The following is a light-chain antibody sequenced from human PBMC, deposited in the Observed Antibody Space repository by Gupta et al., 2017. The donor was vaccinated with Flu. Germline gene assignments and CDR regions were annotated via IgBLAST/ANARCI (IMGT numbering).Light chain of an antibody. CDR1: QSISSY. J-gene: IGKJ3*01. CDR2: AAS. CDR3: QQSDSTPLFT. V-gene: IGKV1-39*01. Sequence: DIQMTQSPSSLSASVGDRVTITCRASQSISSYLNWYQQKPGKAPKLLIYAASSLQSGVPSRFSGSGSGTDFTLTISSRQQEDFATYYCQQSDSTPLFTFGHGTKVDIK.